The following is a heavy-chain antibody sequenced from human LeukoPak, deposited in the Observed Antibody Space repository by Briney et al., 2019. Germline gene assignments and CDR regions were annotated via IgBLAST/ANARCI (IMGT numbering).Heavy chain of an antibody. CDR3: AREKGVSPSIAVAGSH. CDR2: ISSSGSTI. V-gene: IGHV3-11*04. D-gene: IGHD6-19*01. J-gene: IGHJ4*02. Sequence: GGSLRLSCAASGFTFSDYYMSWIRQAPGKGLEWVSYISSSGSTIYYADSVKGRFTISRDNAKNSLYLQMNSLRAEGTAVYYCAREKGVSPSIAVAGSHWGQGTLVTVSS. CDR1: GFTFSDYY.